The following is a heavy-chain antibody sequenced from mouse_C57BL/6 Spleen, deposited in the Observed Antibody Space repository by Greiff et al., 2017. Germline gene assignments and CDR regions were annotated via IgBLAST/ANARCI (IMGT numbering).Heavy chain of an antibody. Sequence: QVQLKESGAELVRPGASVTLSCKASGYTFTDYEMHWVKQTPVHGLEWIGAIDPETGGTAYNQKFKGKAILTADESSSTAYMELRSLTSEDSAVYYCTRCDYDLYYAMDYWGQGTSVTVSS. D-gene: IGHD2-4*01. CDR3: TRCDYDLYYAMDY. V-gene: IGHV1-15*01. J-gene: IGHJ4*01. CDR1: GYTFTDYE. CDR2: IDPETGGT.